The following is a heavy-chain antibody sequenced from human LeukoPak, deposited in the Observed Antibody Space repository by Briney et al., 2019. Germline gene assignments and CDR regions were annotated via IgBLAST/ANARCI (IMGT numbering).Heavy chain of an antibody. CDR3: ARHRRDGGSYRDYFDY. Sequence: KPSETLSLTCTVSGGSISSGSYYWSWIRRPAGKGLEWIGRIYTSGSTNYNPSLKSRVTISVDTSKNQFSLKLSSVTAADTAVYYCARHRRDGGSYRDYFDYWGQGTLVTVSS. V-gene: IGHV4-61*02. D-gene: IGHD1-26*01. CDR1: GGSISSGSYY. CDR2: IYTSGST. J-gene: IGHJ4*02.